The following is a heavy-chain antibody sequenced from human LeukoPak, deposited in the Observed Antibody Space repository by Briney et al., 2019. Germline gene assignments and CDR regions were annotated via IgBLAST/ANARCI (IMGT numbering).Heavy chain of an antibody. Sequence: GGSLRLSCAASGFTFDDYAMHWVRLAPGKGLEWVSLISGDGGSTYYADSVKGRFTISRDNSKNSLYLQMNSLRTEDTALYYCAKDIGYGVGRDAFDIWGQGTMVTVSS. D-gene: IGHD4-17*01. CDR3: AKDIGYGVGRDAFDI. V-gene: IGHV3-43*02. CDR2: ISGDGGST. J-gene: IGHJ3*02. CDR1: GFTFDDYA.